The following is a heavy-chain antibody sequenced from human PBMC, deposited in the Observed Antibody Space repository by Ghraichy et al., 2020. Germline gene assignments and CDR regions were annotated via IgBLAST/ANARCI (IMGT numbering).Heavy chain of an antibody. CDR1: GFTFSGYA. CDR2: ITWNSAST. J-gene: IGHJ4*02. D-gene: IGHD6-19*01. V-gene: IGHV3-23*01. Sequence: GGSLRLSCAASGFTFSGYAMSWVRQAPGKGLEWVSTITWNSASTRYADSVKGRSTISRDNYKNAVYLQVTSLREDHTAVYFCAKTGDSGWFYDYWGRGTLVTVSS. CDR3: AKTGDSGWFYDY.